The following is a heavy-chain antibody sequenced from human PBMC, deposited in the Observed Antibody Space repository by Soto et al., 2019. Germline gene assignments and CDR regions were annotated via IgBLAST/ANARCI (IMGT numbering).Heavy chain of an antibody. Sequence: QVQLQESGPGLVKPSETLSLTCTVSGGSISSYYRSWIRQPPGKGLEWIGYIYYSGSTNYNPSLKSRVTISLDTSKNQFSLKLSSVTAADTAVYYCARAYGDYVFDYWGQGTLVTVSS. CDR3: ARAYGDYVFDY. D-gene: IGHD4-17*01. CDR1: GGSISSYY. V-gene: IGHV4-59*01. CDR2: IYYSGST. J-gene: IGHJ4*02.